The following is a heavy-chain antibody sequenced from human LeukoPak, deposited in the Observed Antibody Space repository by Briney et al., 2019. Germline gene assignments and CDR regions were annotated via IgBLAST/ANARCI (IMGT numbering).Heavy chain of an antibody. V-gene: IGHV4-39*07. Sequence: PSETLSLTCTVSGGSISSSSYYWGWIRQPPGKGLEWIGSIYYSGSTYYNPPLKSRVTISVDTSKNQFSLKLSSVTAADTAVYYCARVVNGLDYWGQGTLVTVSS. J-gene: IGHJ4*02. CDR1: GGSISSSSYY. CDR2: IYYSGST. D-gene: IGHD4-23*01. CDR3: ARVVNGLDY.